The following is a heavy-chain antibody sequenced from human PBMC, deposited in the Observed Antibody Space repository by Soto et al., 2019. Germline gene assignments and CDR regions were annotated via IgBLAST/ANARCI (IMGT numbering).Heavy chain of an antibody. D-gene: IGHD3-10*01. CDR1: GFTFSSYG. CDR2: IWYDGSNK. Sequence: QVQLVESGGGVGQPGRSLRLACAASGFTFSSYGMHWVRPAQGKGLEWVAVIWYDGSNKYYADSVKGRFTISRDNSKNTLYLQMNSLRAEDTAVYYCARESITMVRGVDYWGQGTLVTVSS. CDR3: ARESITMVRGVDY. J-gene: IGHJ4*02. V-gene: IGHV3-33*01.